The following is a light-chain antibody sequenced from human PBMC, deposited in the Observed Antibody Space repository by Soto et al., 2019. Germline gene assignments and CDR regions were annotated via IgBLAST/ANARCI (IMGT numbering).Light chain of an antibody. V-gene: IGKV3-11*01. J-gene: IGKJ5*01. Sequence: EVVLTQSPGTLSLSPGERATLSRRASQNISSYLAWYQQKPGQAPRLLIYDASNRATGIPARFSGSGSGTDFTLTISSLEPEDFAIYHCQQRSNWPPITFGQGTRLEIK. CDR2: DAS. CDR1: QNISSY. CDR3: QQRSNWPPIT.